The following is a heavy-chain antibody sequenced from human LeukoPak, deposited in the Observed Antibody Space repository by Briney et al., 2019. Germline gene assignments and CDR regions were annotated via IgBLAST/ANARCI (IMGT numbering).Heavy chain of an antibody. V-gene: IGHV4-38-2*02. CDR3: ARSLRAYYDFWSGFFVWFDP. CDR2: IYHSGST. CDR1: GYSISSGYY. D-gene: IGHD3-3*01. J-gene: IGHJ5*02. Sequence: PSETLSLTCTVSGYSISSGYYWGWIRQPPGKGLEWIGSIYHSGSTYYNPSLKSRVTISVDTSKNQFSLKLSSVTAADTAVYYCARSLRAYYDFWSGFFVWFDPWGQGTLVTVSS.